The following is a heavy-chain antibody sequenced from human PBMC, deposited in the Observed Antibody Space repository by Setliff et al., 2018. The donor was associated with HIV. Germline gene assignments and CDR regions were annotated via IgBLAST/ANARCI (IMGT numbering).Heavy chain of an antibody. CDR1: GFTFGSYW. J-gene: IGHJ2*01. CDR2: IKQDGSEK. V-gene: IGHV3-7*01. D-gene: IGHD4-17*01. CDR3: ARDPYPYADYGDRYFDL. Sequence: GGSLRLSCAASGFTFGSYWMSWVRQAPGKGLEWVANIKQDGSEKYYVDSVKGRFTISRDNAKNSLYLQMNSLRAEDTAVYYCARDPYPYADYGDRYFDLWGRGTLVTVSS.